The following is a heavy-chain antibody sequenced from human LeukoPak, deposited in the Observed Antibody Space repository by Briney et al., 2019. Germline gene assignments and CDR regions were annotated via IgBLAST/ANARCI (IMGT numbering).Heavy chain of an antibody. D-gene: IGHD3-3*01. CDR3: ARNTIFGVVIFDY. J-gene: IGHJ4*02. CDR1: GFTFSSYS. CDR2: ISSSSTI. V-gene: IGHV3-48*04. Sequence: GGSLRLSCAASGFTFSSYSMNWVRQAPGKGLEWVSYISSSSTIYYADSVKGRFTISRDNAKNSLYLQMNSLRAEDTAVYYCARNTIFGVVIFDYWGQGTLVTVSS.